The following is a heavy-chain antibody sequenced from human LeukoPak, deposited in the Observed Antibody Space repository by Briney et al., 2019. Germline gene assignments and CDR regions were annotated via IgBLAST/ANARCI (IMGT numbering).Heavy chain of an antibody. Sequence: ASVNVSCTASGYTFASYDINWVRQAPGQGPEWMGWMNPNSGNTAYAQKFQGRITMTRSPSTSTAYMELRSLRSEDTAVYYCARYPPAIPNDYWGQGTLVTVSS. V-gene: IGHV1-8*01. J-gene: IGHJ4*02. CDR2: MNPNSGNT. CDR3: ARYPPAIPNDY. D-gene: IGHD2-2*02. CDR1: GYTFASYD.